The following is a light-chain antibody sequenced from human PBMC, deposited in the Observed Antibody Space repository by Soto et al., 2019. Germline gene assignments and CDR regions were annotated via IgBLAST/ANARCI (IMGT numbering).Light chain of an antibody. V-gene: IGKV3-15*01. Sequence: IVLTQSPAALSLSTGERATLYCRASQSVSNYVAWYQQKPGQAPRLLIHGATTRATGIPARFSGSGSGTEFTLTISSLQSEDFAVYYCQQYNNWPRTFGQGTKVDI. CDR2: GAT. CDR1: QSVSNY. CDR3: QQYNNWPRT. J-gene: IGKJ1*01.